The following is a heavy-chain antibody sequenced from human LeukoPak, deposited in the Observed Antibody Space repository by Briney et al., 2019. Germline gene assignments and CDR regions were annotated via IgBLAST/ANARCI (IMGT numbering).Heavy chain of an antibody. Sequence: ASVKVSCKASGYTFTSYAMHWVRQAPGQGLEWMGWIYACNGNTKYSQKFQGRVTITRDTSASTAYMELSSLRSEDTAVYYCARGVLLWFGELLGHFDYWGQGTLVTVSS. CDR1: GYTFTSYA. CDR3: ARGVLLWFGELLGHFDY. CDR2: IYACNGNT. J-gene: IGHJ4*02. D-gene: IGHD3-10*01. V-gene: IGHV1-3*01.